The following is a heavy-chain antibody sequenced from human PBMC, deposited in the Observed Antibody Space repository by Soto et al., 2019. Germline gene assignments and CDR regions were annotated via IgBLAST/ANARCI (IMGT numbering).Heavy chain of an antibody. CDR2: ISYDGSNK. CDR3: AKSFRRWLVRVDDY. V-gene: IGHV3-30*18. Sequence: QVQLVESGGGVVQPGRSLRLSCAASGFTFSSYGMHWVRQAPGTGLEWVAVISYDGSNKYYADSVKGRVTISRDNSKNTLYLQVNSLRAEDTAVDYCAKSFRRWLVRVDDYWGQGTLVTVSS. J-gene: IGHJ4*02. CDR1: GFTFSSYG. D-gene: IGHD6-19*01.